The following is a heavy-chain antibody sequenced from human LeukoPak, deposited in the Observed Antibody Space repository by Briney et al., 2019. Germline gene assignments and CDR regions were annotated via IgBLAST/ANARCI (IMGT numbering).Heavy chain of an antibody. CDR3: ARGGGLDV. J-gene: IGHJ6*02. V-gene: IGHV3-7*03. Sequence: GGSLRLSCAASGFTFNSYAMNWARQAPGKGLEWVASINHNGNVNYYVDSVKGRFTISRDNAKNSLYLQMSNLRAEDTAVYFCARGGGLDVWGQGATVTVSS. CDR1: GFTFNSYA. D-gene: IGHD3-16*01. CDR2: INHNGNVN.